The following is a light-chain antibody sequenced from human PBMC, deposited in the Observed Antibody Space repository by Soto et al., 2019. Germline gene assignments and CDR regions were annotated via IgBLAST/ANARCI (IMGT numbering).Light chain of an antibody. CDR2: EVS. V-gene: IGLV2-14*01. Sequence: QSALTQPASVSGSPGQSMTISCTGTSSDVGAYNYVSWYQQHPGKAPKLLIYEVSNRPSGVSDRFSGSRSGTSASLAISGLQSEDETDYYCAAWDDSLNGVVFGGGTKLTVL. CDR3: AAWDDSLNGVV. CDR1: SSDVGAYNY. J-gene: IGLJ2*01.